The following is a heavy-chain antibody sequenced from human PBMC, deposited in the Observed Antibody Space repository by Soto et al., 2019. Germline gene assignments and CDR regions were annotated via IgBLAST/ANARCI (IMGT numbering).Heavy chain of an antibody. Sequence: VKVSCKASGGTFSSYAISWVRQAPGQGLEWMGGIIPIFGTANYAQKFQGRVTITADESTSTAYMELSSLRSEDTAVYYCARSRYCSGGSCYSEVDPLYGMDVWGQGTTVTVSS. V-gene: IGHV1-69*01. D-gene: IGHD2-15*01. CDR2: IIPIFGTA. J-gene: IGHJ6*02. CDR1: GGTFSSYA. CDR3: ARSRYCSGGSCYSEVDPLYGMDV.